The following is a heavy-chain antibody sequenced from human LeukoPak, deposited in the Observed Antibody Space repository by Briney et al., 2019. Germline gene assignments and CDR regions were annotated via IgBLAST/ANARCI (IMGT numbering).Heavy chain of an antibody. V-gene: IGHV3-48*03. CDR2: ISDTSRHI. CDR1: GFTFSSYE. J-gene: IGHJ4*02. CDR3: ARDSPGNWGRDY. Sequence: GGSLRLSCAASGFTFSSYEMNWVRQAPGKGLEWVSYISDTSRHIKYADSVKGRFTISRDNAKNALYLEMNSLRAEDTAVYYWARDSPGNWGRDYWGQGTLVTVSS. D-gene: IGHD7-27*01.